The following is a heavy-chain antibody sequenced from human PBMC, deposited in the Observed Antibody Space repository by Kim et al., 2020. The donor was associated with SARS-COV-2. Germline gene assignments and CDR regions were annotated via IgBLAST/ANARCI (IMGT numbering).Heavy chain of an antibody. J-gene: IGHJ4*02. CDR2: MNPNSGNT. CDR3: ARGDCTGGVCLFDY. V-gene: IGHV1-8*01. D-gene: IGHD2-8*02. CDR1: GYTFTSYD. Sequence: ASVKVSCKASGYTFTSYDINWVRQATGQGLEWMGWMNPNSGNTGYAQKFQGRVTMTRNTSISTAYMELSSLRSEDTAVYYCARGDCTGGVCLFDYWGQGTLVTVSS.